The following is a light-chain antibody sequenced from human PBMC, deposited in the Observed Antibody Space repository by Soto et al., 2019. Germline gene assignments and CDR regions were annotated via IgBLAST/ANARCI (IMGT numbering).Light chain of an antibody. CDR3: QTWDSGIQV. J-gene: IGLJ3*02. CDR2: LDSDGSH. CDR1: SGHSDYA. Sequence: QSVLTQSPSASASLGTSVKFTCTLNSGHSDYAIAWHQQRPEKGPRFLMKLDSDGSHTKGAGIPDRFSGSSSGAERFLTFSSLQSEDEAYYYCQTWDSGIQVFGGGTKLTVL. V-gene: IGLV4-69*01.